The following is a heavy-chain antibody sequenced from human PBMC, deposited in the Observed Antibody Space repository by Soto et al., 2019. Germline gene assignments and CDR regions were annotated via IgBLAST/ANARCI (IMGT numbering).Heavy chain of an antibody. CDR3: AKEYYYDIYTPPPLDY. CDR1: GFTFSSYA. Sequence: EMQLLESGGGLVQPGGSLRLSCAASGFTFSSYAISWVRQAPGKGLEWVSAISGSGGSTYYADSVKGRFTISRDNSKNTLYLQMNSLRAEDTAVYYCAKEYYYDIYTPPPLDYWGQGTLVTVSS. CDR2: ISGSGGST. V-gene: IGHV3-23*01. J-gene: IGHJ4*02. D-gene: IGHD3-22*01.